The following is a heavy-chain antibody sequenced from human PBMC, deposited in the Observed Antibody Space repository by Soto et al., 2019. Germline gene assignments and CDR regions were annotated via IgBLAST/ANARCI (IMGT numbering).Heavy chain of an antibody. CDR1: GLTFTKAW. Sequence: PGGSLRLSCAASGLTFTKAWMDWVRQAPGKGLEWVGRIKSKNDGGATEYSPTVKDRFTISRDDSKDTLHLQMNSLKTEDTAMYYCTTDAEWGIWGQGTMVTVS. J-gene: IGHJ3*02. D-gene: IGHD2-8*01. V-gene: IGHV3-15*07. CDR2: IKSKNDGGAT. CDR3: TTDAEWGI.